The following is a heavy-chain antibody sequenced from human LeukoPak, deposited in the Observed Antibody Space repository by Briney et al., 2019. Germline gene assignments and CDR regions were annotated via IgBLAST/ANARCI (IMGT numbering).Heavy chain of an antibody. Sequence: PSETLSLTCTVSGGSISTYYWSWLRQPPGKGLEWIGYIYYTGSTNYNPSLKSRVTISGDTSKNQFSLKLSSVTAADTAVYYCVREFDYWGQGTLVTVSS. CDR3: VREFDY. CDR1: GGSISTYY. V-gene: IGHV4-59*01. J-gene: IGHJ4*02. CDR2: IYYTGST.